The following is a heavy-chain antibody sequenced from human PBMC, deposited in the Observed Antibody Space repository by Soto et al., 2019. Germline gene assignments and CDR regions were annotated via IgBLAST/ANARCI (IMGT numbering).Heavy chain of an antibody. D-gene: IGHD3-10*01. CDR3: ARDQLRGVRGVITYYYGMDV. Sequence: QVQLVESGVGVVQPGRSLRLCCAASGFTFSSYGMHWVRQAPGKGLEWVAVISYDGSNKYYADSVKGRFTISRDNSKNTLYLQMNSLRAEDTAVYYCARDQLRGVRGVITYYYGMDVWGQGTTVTVSS. CDR1: GFTFSSYG. J-gene: IGHJ6*02. CDR2: ISYDGSNK. V-gene: IGHV3-30*03.